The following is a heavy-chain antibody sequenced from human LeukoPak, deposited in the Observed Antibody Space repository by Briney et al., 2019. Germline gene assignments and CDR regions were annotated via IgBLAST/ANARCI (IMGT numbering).Heavy chain of an antibody. D-gene: IGHD6-19*01. Sequence: GGSLRLSCAASGFNFNSYTMNWVRQAPGKGLQWVANILASGSPTYYADSVKGRFIISRDNSKNTLYLQMNSLRAEDTALYYCAKFGALAGTNYFDYWGQGTLVPVSS. V-gene: IGHV3-23*05. CDR2: ILASGSPT. CDR3: AKFGALAGTNYFDY. J-gene: IGHJ4*02. CDR1: GFNFNSYT.